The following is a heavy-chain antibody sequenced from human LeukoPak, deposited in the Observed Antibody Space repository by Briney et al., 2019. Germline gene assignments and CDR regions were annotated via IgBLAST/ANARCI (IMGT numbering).Heavy chain of an antibody. D-gene: IGHD6-13*01. CDR3: ARHIAAAGSKVLTLYNWFDP. J-gene: IGHJ5*02. V-gene: IGHV3-21*01. CDR1: GFTFSSYS. CDR2: ISSSSSYI. Sequence: PGGSLRLSCAASGFTFSSYSMNWVRQAPGKGLEWVSSISSSSSYIYYADSVKGRFTISRDNAKNSLYLQMNSLRAEDTAVYYCARHIAAAGSKVLTLYNWFDPWGQGTLVTVSS.